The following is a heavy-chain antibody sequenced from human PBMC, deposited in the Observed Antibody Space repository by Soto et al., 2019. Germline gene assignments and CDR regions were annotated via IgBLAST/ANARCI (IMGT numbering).Heavy chain of an antibody. D-gene: IGHD2-15*01. Sequence: QVHLVQSGAEVKKPGASVKVSCKTSGYTFTSYAIHWVRQAPGQGRAWLGWLNIGNGNTQYSPKLHDRVTLTRDTYAKTDYISLSSRRSEVTAGYYCASEPLCGGRCYVTWFDPWGEDPMATVSS. CDR1: GYTFTSYA. CDR3: ASEPLCGGRCYVTWFDP. J-gene: IGHJ5*02. V-gene: IGHV1-3*04. CDR2: LNIGNGNT.